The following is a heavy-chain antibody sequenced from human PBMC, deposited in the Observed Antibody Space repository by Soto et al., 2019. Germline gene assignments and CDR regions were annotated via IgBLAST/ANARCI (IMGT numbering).Heavy chain of an antibody. CDR1: GYTFTGYY. J-gene: IGHJ6*02. Sequence: ASVKFSCKASGYTFTGYYMHWLRQAPGQGLEWMGWINPNSGVTNYAQKFQGWVTMTRDTSISTAYMELSRLRSDDTAVYYSARGGDRSSWYLIRYYYGMDVWGQGTTVTVSS. D-gene: IGHD6-13*01. V-gene: IGHV1-2*04. CDR3: ARGGDRSSWYLIRYYYGMDV. CDR2: INPNSGVT.